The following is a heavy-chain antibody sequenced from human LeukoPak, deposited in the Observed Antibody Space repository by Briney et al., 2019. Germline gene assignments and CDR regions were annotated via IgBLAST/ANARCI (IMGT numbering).Heavy chain of an antibody. CDR2: IYYSGST. CDR1: GGSISSGGYY. J-gene: IGHJ5*02. CDR3: CGWFCGKSWFQWNSNKRFRP. Sequence: SETLSLTCTVSGGSISSGGYYWSWIRQHPGKGLEWIGYIYYSGSTYYNPSLKSRVTISVDTSKNQFSLKLSSVTAADAGGEYCCGWFCGKSWFQWNSNKRFRPGARGT. D-gene: IGHD4-11*01. V-gene: IGHV4-31*03.